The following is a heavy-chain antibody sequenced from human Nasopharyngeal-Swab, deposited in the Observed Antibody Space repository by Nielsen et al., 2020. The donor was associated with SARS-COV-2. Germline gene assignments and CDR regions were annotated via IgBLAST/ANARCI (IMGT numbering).Heavy chain of an antibody. J-gene: IGHJ3*01. Sequence: GESLKISCAASGFIFHSFAMHWVRQSPGKGLEWVALISFDGTNKYYAGSVRGRFTISRDTSKDTLYLQMNNLRAEDTAVYYCVRDRGIFGYDSSGYYGADAFDLWGQGTMVTVSA. D-gene: IGHD3-22*01. CDR2: ISFDGTNK. CDR1: GFIFHSFA. V-gene: IGHV3-30*04. CDR3: VRDRGIFGYDSSGYYGADAFDL.